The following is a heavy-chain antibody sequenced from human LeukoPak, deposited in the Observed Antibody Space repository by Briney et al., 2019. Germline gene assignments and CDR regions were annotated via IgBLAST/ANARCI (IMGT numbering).Heavy chain of an antibody. CDR2: ISSSSSYI. Sequence: PGGSLRLSCAASGFTFSSYSMNWVRQAPGKGLEWVSSISSSSSYIYYADSVKGRFTISRDNAKNSLYLQMNSLRAEDTAVYYCAKSRGYSAYDFPDYWGQGTLVTVSS. V-gene: IGHV3-21*01. D-gene: IGHD5-12*01. CDR1: GFTFSSYS. J-gene: IGHJ4*02. CDR3: AKSRGYSAYDFPDY.